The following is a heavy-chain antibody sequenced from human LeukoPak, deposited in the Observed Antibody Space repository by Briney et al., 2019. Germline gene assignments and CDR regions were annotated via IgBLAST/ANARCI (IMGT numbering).Heavy chain of an antibody. CDR1: GFTFSSNW. D-gene: IGHD5-12*01. J-gene: IGHJ3*01. CDR3: ARDIVADADAFDV. V-gene: IGHV3-7*01. CDR2: IKQDGSEK. Sequence: SGGSLRLSCAASGFTFSSNWMSWVRQAPGKGLEWVANIKQDGSEKYYVDSVKGRFTISRDNAKNSLYLQMNSLRAEDTAVYYCARDIVADADAFDVWGQGTMVTVSS.